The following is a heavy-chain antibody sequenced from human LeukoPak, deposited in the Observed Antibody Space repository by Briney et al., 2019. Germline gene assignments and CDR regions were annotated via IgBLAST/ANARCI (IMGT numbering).Heavy chain of an antibody. D-gene: IGHD6-13*01. V-gene: IGHV3-30*02. CDR1: GLIFSSFG. CDR2: MRFEGSPK. Sequence: GRCLRLSCAVSGLIFSSFGMHWVRQAPGKGREWVAYMRFEGSPKYYPDSVKDRFTISRDNSKNTLYLQMKSLRPEDTAVYHCAKPGRSITTVGRFYYMDVWGKGGTITVSS. CDR3: AKPGRSITTVGRFYYMDV. J-gene: IGHJ6*03.